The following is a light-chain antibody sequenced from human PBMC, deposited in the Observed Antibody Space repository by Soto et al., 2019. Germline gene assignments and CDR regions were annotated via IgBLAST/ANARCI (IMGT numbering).Light chain of an antibody. CDR1: QTVSDD. CDR2: GAS. CDR3: QQYHDWPPIT. Sequence: EIVMTQSPATLFVSPGGRATLSCRASQTVSDDLAWYQQKPGQAPRLLIYGASTRATDIPARFSGGGSGTEFTLTISSLQSEDSAIYYCQQYHDWPPITFGPGTKVNI. V-gene: IGKV3-15*01. J-gene: IGKJ3*01.